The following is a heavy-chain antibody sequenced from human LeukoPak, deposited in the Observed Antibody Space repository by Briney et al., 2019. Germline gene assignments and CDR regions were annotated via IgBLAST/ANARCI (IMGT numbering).Heavy chain of an antibody. D-gene: IGHD2-2*01. CDR3: VGGQLLNYYYYYGMDV. CDR2: INSDGSST. V-gene: IGHV3-74*01. J-gene: IGHJ6*02. CDR1: GFTFSSYW. Sequence: PGGSLRLSCAASGFTFSSYWMHWVRQAPGKGLVWVSRINSDGSSTSYADSVKGRFTISRDNAKNTLYLQMNSLRAEDTAVYYCVGGQLLNYYYYYGMDVWGQGTTVTVSS.